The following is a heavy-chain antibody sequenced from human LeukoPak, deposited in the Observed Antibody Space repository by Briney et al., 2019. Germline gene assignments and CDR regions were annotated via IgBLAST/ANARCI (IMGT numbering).Heavy chain of an antibody. J-gene: IGHJ4*02. CDR3: ASESAFGGVIVKVY. V-gene: IGHV3-21*01. CDR2: ISSSSSYI. D-gene: IGHD3-16*02. CDR1: GFSISNYG. Sequence: GGSLRLSCAGSGFSISNYGMNWVRQAPGKGLEWVSSISSSSSYIYYADSVKGRFTISRDNAKNSLYLQMNSLRAEDTAVYYCASESAFGGVIVKVYWGQGTLVTVSS.